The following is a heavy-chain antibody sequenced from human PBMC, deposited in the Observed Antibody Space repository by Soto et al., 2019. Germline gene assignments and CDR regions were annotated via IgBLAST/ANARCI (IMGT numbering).Heavy chain of an antibody. CDR2: IIPIFGTA. V-gene: IGHV1-69*01. J-gene: IGHJ4*02. CDR1: GGTSSSYA. CDR3: ARGSSPYEVVTPDY. D-gene: IGHD3-22*01. Sequence: QVQLVQSGAGVKKPGSSVKVSCKASGGTSSSYAISWVRQAPGQGLEWMGGIIPIFGTANYAQKFQGRVTITADESTSTAYMELSSLRSEDTAVYYCARGSSPYEVVTPDYWGQGTLVTVSS.